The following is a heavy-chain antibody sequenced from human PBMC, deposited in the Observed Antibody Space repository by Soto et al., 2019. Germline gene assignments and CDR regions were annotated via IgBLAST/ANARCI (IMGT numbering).Heavy chain of an antibody. CDR2: IRNKANSYAT. D-gene: IGHD2-15*01. CDR3: ISHSPEDMIRT. CDR1: GFTFSGSS. V-gene: IGHV3-73*02. J-gene: IGHJ4*02. Sequence: EVQLVESGGGLVQPGGSLKLSCAASGFTFSGSSVHWVRQASGKGLEWVGHIRNKANSYATAYAASVRGRFTISRDDSKNTAFLQMNSLNTEDTTVYYCISHSPEDMIRTWGQGTLVTVSS.